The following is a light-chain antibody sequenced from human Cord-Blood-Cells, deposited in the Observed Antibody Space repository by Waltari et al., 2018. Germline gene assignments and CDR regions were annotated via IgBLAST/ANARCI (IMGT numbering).Light chain of an antibody. Sequence: IVLTQSPATLSLSPGERATLPCRASQSVSIYLAWYQQKPGQAPRLLIYDASNRATGIPARFSGSGSGTDFTLTISSLEPEDFAVYYCQQRSNWLLTFGGGTKVEIK. V-gene: IGKV3-11*01. CDR1: QSVSIY. CDR3: QQRSNWLLT. CDR2: DAS. J-gene: IGKJ4*01.